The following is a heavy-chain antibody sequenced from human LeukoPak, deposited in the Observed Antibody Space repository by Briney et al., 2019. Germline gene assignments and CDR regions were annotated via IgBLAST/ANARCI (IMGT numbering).Heavy chain of an antibody. Sequence: GTSVKVSCKASGFTFTSKSAVQWVRQARGQRLEWIGWIVVDSDNTNYAQRFQERVIITRDMSTSTAYMELSSLRSEDTAVYYCATPYSSTWFDYWGQGTLVTVSS. D-gene: IGHD6-13*01. J-gene: IGHJ4*02. V-gene: IGHV1-58*01. CDR2: IVVDSDNT. CDR3: ATPYSSTWFDY. CDR1: GFTFTSKSA.